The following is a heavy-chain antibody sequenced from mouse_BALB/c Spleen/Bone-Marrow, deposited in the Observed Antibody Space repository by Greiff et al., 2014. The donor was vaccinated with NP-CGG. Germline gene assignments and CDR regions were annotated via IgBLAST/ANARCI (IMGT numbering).Heavy chain of an antibody. CDR2: IDPANGNT. D-gene: IGHD1-3*01. CDR3: ARQEFAIYWYFDV. Sequence: VQLKDSGAELVKPGASVKLSCSASGFNIKDTYMHWVKQRPEQGLEWIGRIDPANGNTKYDPKFQDKATITADTSSNTVDLQLSSLTFEDTAVYYCARQEFAIYWYFDVWGAGTTVTVSS. J-gene: IGHJ1*01. V-gene: IGHV14-3*02. CDR1: GFNIKDTY.